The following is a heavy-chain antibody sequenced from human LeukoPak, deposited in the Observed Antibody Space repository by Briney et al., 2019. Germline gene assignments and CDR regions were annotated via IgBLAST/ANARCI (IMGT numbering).Heavy chain of an antibody. Sequence: ASVKVSCKASGGTFSSYEISWVRQAPGQGLEWMGWISAYNGNTNYAQKLQGRVTMTTDTSTSTAYMELRSLRSDDTAVYYCARDRGLDIAAAGKFRHYYYYMDVWGKGTTVTVSS. CDR1: GGTFSSYE. CDR3: ARDRGLDIAAAGKFRHYYYYMDV. J-gene: IGHJ6*03. V-gene: IGHV1-18*01. CDR2: ISAYNGNT. D-gene: IGHD6-13*01.